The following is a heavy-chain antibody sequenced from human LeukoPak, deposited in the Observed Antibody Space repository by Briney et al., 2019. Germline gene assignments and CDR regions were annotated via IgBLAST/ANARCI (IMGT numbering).Heavy chain of an antibody. J-gene: IGHJ4*02. D-gene: IGHD3-3*01. Sequence: GGSLRLSCAASGFTFSSYAMSWVRQAPGKGLEWVSAISGSGGSTYYADSVKGRFTISRDNSKNTLYLQMNSLRAEDTAVYYCAKDRRPLSRFLEWLPSSPFDYWGQGTLVTVSS. CDR2: ISGSGGST. CDR1: GFTFSSYA. V-gene: IGHV3-23*01. CDR3: AKDRRPLSRFLEWLPSSPFDY.